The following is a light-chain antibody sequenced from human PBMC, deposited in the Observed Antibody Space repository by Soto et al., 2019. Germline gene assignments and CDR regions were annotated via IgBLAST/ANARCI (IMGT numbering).Light chain of an antibody. CDR1: QSVRNN. CDR3: QQYNNWPPA. J-gene: IGKJ1*01. Sequence: IVMTQSPGTLSVSPGERATLSCRASQSVRNNLAWYQQKPGQTPRLLIYGASTRATGIPARFSGSGSGTEFTLTISSLQSEDFAVYYCQQYNNWPPAFGQGTKVEIK. V-gene: IGKV3-15*01. CDR2: GAS.